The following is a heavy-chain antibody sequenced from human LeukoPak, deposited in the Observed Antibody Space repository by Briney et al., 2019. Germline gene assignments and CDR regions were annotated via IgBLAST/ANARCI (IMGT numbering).Heavy chain of an antibody. CDR3: ARHEYYDSSGYYDY. D-gene: IGHD3-22*01. CDR1: GGSFSGYY. V-gene: IGHV4-59*08. Sequence: PSETLSLTCAVYGGSFSGYYWSWIRQPPGKGLEWIGYIYYSGSTNYNSSLKSRVTISVDTSKNQFSLKLSSVTAADTAVYYCARHEYYDSSGYYDYWGQGTLVTVSS. CDR2: IYYSGST. J-gene: IGHJ4*02.